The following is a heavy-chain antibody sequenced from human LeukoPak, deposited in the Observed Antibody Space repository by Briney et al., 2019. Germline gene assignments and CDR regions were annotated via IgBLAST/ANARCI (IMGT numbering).Heavy chain of an antibody. CDR2: ISSSSSTM. Sequence: GGSLRLSCAASGFTFSSYSMNWVRQAPGKGLEWVSYISSSSSTMYYADSVKGRFTISRDNAKNSLYLQMNSLRAEDTAVYYCARGRGSLWLAHVTDWGQGTLVTVSS. CDR3: ARGRGSLWLAHVTD. J-gene: IGHJ4*02. CDR1: GFTFSSYS. V-gene: IGHV3-48*04. D-gene: IGHD2-21*02.